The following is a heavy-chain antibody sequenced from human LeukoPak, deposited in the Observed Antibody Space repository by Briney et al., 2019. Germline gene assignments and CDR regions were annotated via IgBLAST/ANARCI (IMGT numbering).Heavy chain of an antibody. CDR3: ARDVEGGTFDI. CDR1: GFAFSDYS. V-gene: IGHV3-11*01. Sequence: GGSLRLSCAASGFAFSDYSMSWVRQAPGKGLEWVSYISSSDNTIHYADSVKGRFTISRDNAKNSLFLEMSSLRADDTAVYFCARDVEGGTFDIWGQGTTVTVSS. J-gene: IGHJ3*02. CDR2: ISSSDNTI. D-gene: IGHD3-16*01.